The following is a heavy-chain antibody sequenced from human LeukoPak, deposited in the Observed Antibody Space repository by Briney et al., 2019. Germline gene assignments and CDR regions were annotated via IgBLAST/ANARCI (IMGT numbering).Heavy chain of an antibody. Sequence: SETLSLTCTASGGSISSYYWSWIRQPPGKGLEWIGYIYYSGSTNYNPSLKSRVTISVDTSKNQFSLKLSSVTAADTAVYYCARRARRDADGGFDYWGQGTLVTVSS. D-gene: IGHD3-16*01. J-gene: IGHJ4*02. V-gene: IGHV4-59*08. CDR1: GGSISSYY. CDR3: ARRARRDADGGFDY. CDR2: IYYSGST.